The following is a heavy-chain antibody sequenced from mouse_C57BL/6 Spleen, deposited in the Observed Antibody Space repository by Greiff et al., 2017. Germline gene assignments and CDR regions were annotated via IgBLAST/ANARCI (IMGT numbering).Heavy chain of an antibody. J-gene: IGHJ2*01. CDR3: ARGGDGHFDY. CDR1: GYTFTSYW. CDR2: IHPNSGST. D-gene: IGHD3-1*01. Sequence: VQLQQPGAELVKPGASVKLSCKASGYTFTSYWMHWVKQRPGQGLEWIGMIHPNSGSTKYNEKFKSKATLTVDKSSSTAYMQLSSLTSEDSAVYYCARGGDGHFDYWGQGTTLTVSS. V-gene: IGHV1-64*01.